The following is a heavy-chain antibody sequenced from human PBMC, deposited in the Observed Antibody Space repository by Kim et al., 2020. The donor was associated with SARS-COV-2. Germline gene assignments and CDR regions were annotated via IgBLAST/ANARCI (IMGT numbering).Heavy chain of an antibody. D-gene: IGHD6-19*01. V-gene: IGHV3-66*01. CDR2: GGST. Sequence: GGSTYYADAVHGRFTISRDNSKSTLYLQMNSLRAEDTAVYYCARGQIAVDWGQGTLVTVSS. J-gene: IGHJ4*02. CDR3: ARGQIAVD.